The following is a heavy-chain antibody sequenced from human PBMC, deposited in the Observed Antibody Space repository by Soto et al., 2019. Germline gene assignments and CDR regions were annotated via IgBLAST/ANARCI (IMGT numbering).Heavy chain of an antibody. V-gene: IGHV3-53*01. CDR3: ARALQVAKGGFDP. Sequence: CLRLSCAASGFTVSNTYMTWVRQPPGKGLECVSVIYTAGGTNYADSVKGRFIISRDNSKNTLYLQMNSLRAEDTAVYYCARALQVAKGGFDPWGQGTLVTVSS. CDR2: IYTAGGT. CDR1: GFTVSNTY. J-gene: IGHJ5*02. D-gene: IGHD1-1*01.